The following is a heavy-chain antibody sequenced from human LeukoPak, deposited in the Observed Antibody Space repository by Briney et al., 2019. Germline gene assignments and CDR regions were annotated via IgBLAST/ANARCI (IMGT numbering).Heavy chain of an antibody. J-gene: IGHJ4*02. Sequence: SEALSLTCTVSGGSINTYYWSWIRQPPGKGLEWIGYVYYSGSTNYNPSPKSRVTISVDTSKNQFSLKLTSVTAADTAVYYCARHTKNSSGWYYFDYWGQGTLVTVSS. CDR3: ARHTKNSSGWYYFDY. CDR1: GGSINTYY. CDR2: VYYSGST. V-gene: IGHV4-59*08. D-gene: IGHD6-19*01.